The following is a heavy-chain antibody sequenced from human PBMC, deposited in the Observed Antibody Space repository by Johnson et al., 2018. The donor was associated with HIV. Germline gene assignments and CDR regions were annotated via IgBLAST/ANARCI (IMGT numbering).Heavy chain of an antibody. Sequence: VQLVESGGGVVRPGGSLRLSCAAFGFTFDDYGMSWVRQAPEKGLEWVSGINWNGGSTGYADSVKGRFTISRDNSKNTVFLQMNSLRPEDTAMYYCAKDQLVGATYAAFDIWGQGTMVTVSS. CDR3: AKDQLVGATYAAFDI. V-gene: IGHV3-20*04. J-gene: IGHJ3*02. D-gene: IGHD1-26*01. CDR2: INWNGGST. CDR1: GFTFDDYG.